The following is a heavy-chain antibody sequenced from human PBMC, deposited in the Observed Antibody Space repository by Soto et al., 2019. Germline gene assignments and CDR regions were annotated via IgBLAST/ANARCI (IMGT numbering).Heavy chain of an antibody. CDR2: ILVSDST. J-gene: IGHJ3*02. Sequence: PGGSLRLSCAASGFICSSYDMSWVRQAPGKALEWVSTILVSDSTHYADSVKGRFTISRDNAKNSLYLQMNSLRAEDTAVYYCARGANGYYYDSSGYSDAFDIWGQGTMVTVSS. CDR3: ARGANGYYYDSSGYSDAFDI. CDR1: GFICSSYD. V-gene: IGHV3-48*03. D-gene: IGHD3-22*01.